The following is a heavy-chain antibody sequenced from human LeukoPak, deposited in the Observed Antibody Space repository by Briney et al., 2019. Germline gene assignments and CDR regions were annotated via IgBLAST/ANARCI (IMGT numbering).Heavy chain of an antibody. J-gene: IGHJ5*02. CDR1: GDSISSGDYY. Sequence: SETLSLTCTVSGDSISSGDYYWSWIRQPPGKGLEWIGCIYYSGITYYNPSLKSRVTISVDTSKNQFSLKLSSVTAADTAVYYCARDWGVYGPWGQGTLVNVSS. CDR2: IYYSGIT. V-gene: IGHV4-30-4*01. CDR3: ARDWGVYGP. D-gene: IGHD3-16*01.